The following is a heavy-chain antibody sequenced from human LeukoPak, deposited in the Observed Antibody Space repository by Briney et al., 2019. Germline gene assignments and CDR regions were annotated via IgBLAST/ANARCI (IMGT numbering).Heavy chain of an antibody. Sequence: SETLSLTCTVSGGSISSSSYYWGWIRQPPGKGLEWIGEINHSGSTNYNPSLKSRVTISVDTSKNQFSLKLSSVTAADTAVYYCARGRRWGIAAANRRSDAFDIWGQGTMVTVSS. V-gene: IGHV4-39*07. CDR2: INHSGST. J-gene: IGHJ3*02. CDR3: ARGRRWGIAAANRRSDAFDI. CDR1: GGSISSSSYY. D-gene: IGHD6-13*01.